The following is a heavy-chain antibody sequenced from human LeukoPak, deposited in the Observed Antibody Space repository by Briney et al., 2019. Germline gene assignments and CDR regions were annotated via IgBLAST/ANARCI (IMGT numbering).Heavy chain of an antibody. V-gene: IGHV4-59*01. D-gene: IGHD6-13*01. CDR3: ARASSWYAYFDY. CDR1: GGSISSYY. J-gene: IGHJ4*02. CDR2: IYYSGST. Sequence: PSETLSLTCAVSGGSISSYYWSWIRQPPGKGLEWVGYIYYSGSTNYNPSLKSRVTISLDTSKNQFSLKLSSVTAADTAVYYCARASSWYAYFDYWGQGALVTVSS.